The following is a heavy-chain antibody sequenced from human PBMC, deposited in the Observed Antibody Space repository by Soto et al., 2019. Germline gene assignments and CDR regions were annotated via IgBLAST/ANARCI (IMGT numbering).Heavy chain of an antibody. CDR2: INAGNGNI. V-gene: IGHV1-3*01. J-gene: IGHJ4*02. Sequence: QVQLVQSGAEVKKPGASVKVSCKASGYTFTNYAMHWVRQAPGQRLEWMGWINAGNGNIKYSQKFQGRVTVTRDKSASTAYMELSSLRSEDTAVYYCATNLCSGGSCYPPVGFWGQGTLVTVSS. CDR3: ATNLCSGGSCYPPVGF. CDR1: GYTFTNYA. D-gene: IGHD2-15*01.